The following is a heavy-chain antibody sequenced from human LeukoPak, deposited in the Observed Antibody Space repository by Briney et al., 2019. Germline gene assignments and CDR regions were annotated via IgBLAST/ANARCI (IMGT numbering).Heavy chain of an antibody. D-gene: IGHD1-26*01. J-gene: IGHJ4*02. V-gene: IGHV4-59*12. Sequence: SKTLYLTCPVSDRSISRYYRSWIRHPPGKGLEWLGRIYYSGRTHYNPSLKSRVTISVDTSKNQFSLKLSSATAAGTAVYYCARDPKTWAKKFDYWGQGTLVTVSS. CDR2: IYYSGRT. CDR1: DRSISRYY. CDR3: ARDPKTWAKKFDY.